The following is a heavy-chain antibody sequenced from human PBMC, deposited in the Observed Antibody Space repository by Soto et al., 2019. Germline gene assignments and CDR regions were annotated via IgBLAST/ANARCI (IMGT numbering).Heavy chain of an antibody. Sequence: EVQLVESGGGLVQPGGSLRLSCAASGFTFSSYDMHWVRQATGKGLEWVSAIGTAGDTYYPGSVKGRFNISRENAKNSLYLQMHSLRAGDTAVYYCARGRGMLRLHYGDYVHAFDIWGQGTMVTVSS. D-gene: IGHD4-17*01. J-gene: IGHJ3*02. V-gene: IGHV3-13*01. CDR3: ARGRGMLRLHYGDYVHAFDI. CDR2: IGTAGDT. CDR1: GFTFSSYD.